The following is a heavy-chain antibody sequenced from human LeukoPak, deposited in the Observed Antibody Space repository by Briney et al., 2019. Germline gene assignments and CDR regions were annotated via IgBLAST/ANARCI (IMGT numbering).Heavy chain of an antibody. D-gene: IGHD3-16*01. CDR3: AKSRGTYYYYYGMDV. Sequence: GRSMRLSCAASGFTFSSYGMHWVRQAPGKGLEWVAVISYDGSNKYYADSVKGRFTISRDNSKNTLYLQMNSLRAEDTAVYYCAKSRGTYYYYYGMDVWGQGTTVTVSS. CDR1: GFTFSSYG. J-gene: IGHJ6*02. V-gene: IGHV3-30*18. CDR2: ISYDGSNK.